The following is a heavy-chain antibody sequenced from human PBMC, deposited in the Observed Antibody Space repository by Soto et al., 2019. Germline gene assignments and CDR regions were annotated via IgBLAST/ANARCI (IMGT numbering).Heavy chain of an antibody. CDR2: IYYSGST. J-gene: IGHJ5*02. CDR1: GGSISSGGYY. D-gene: IGHD6-13*01. CDR3: ARDSRQLTQGWFDP. Sequence: LSLTCTVSGGSISSGGYYWSWIRQHPGKGLEWIGYIYYSGSTYYNPSLKSRVTISVDTSKNQFSLKLSSVTAADTAVYYCARDSRQLTQGWFDPWGQGTLVTVSS. V-gene: IGHV4-31*03.